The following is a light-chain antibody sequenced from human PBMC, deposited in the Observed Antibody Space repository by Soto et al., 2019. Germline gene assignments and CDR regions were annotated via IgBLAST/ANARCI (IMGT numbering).Light chain of an antibody. CDR2: EDN. V-gene: IGLV2-23*01. J-gene: IGLJ1*01. Sequence: QSALTQPASVSGSPGQSITISCTGTSSDVGSYNLVSWYQQHPGKAPKLMIYEDNKRPSGVSHRFSGSKSGNTASLTISGLQAKDEAAYYSCSYAVTGTPYVFGTGTKLTVL. CDR3: CSYAVTGTPYV. CDR1: SSDVGSYNL.